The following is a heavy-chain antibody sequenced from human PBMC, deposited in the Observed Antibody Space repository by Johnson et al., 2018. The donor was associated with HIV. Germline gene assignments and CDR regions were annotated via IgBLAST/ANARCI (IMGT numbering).Heavy chain of an antibody. CDR3: ARGGAAAGPDAFDI. V-gene: IGHV3-30*02. D-gene: IGHD6-13*01. CDR2: IRYDGSNK. CDR1: GFTFSSYG. J-gene: IGHJ3*02. Sequence: VQLVESGGGVVQPGGSLRLSCAASGFTFSSYGMHWVRQAPGKGLEWVAFIRYDGSNKYYADSVKGRFTISRDNSKNTLYLQMNFRRAEDTAVYYCARGGAAAGPDAFDIWGQGTMVTVSS.